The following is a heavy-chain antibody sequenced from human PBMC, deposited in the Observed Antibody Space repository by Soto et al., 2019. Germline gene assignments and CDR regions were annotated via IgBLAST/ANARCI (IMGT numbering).Heavy chain of an antibody. CDR2: IIPIFGTA. D-gene: IGHD3-9*01. CDR1: GGTFSSYA. V-gene: IGHV1-69*13. CDR3: ARGGYDILTGYGFDY. Sequence: SVKVSCKASGGTFSSYAISWVRQAPGQGLEWMGGIIPIFGTANYAQKFQGRVTITADESTSTAYMGLSSLRSEDTAVYYCARGGYDILTGYGFDYWGQGTLVTVSS. J-gene: IGHJ4*02.